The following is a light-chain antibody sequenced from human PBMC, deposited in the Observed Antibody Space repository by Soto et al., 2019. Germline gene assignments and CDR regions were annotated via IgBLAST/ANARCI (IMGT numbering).Light chain of an antibody. Sequence: EIVLTQSPGTLSLSPGERATVSCRASQSVSSSYLAWYQQKPGQAPRLLIYAASSRATGIPDRFSGSGSGTDFTLTISRLEPEDFAVYYCQQYGSSPPITFGQGTRLEIK. V-gene: IGKV3-20*01. J-gene: IGKJ5*01. CDR3: QQYGSSPPIT. CDR1: QSVSSSY. CDR2: AAS.